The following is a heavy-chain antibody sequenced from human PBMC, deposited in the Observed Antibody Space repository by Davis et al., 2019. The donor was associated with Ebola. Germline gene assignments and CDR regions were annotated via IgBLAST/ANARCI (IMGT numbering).Heavy chain of an antibody. Sequence: GGSLRLSCAASGFTFSSYSMNWVRQAPGKGLEWVSSISSSSSYIYYADSVKGRFTISRDNAKNSLYLQMNSLRDEDTAVYYCARELQITMVQGVTSWFDPWGQGTLVTVSS. V-gene: IGHV3-21*01. CDR3: ARELQITMVQGVTSWFDP. CDR2: ISSSSSYI. J-gene: IGHJ5*02. CDR1: GFTFSSYS. D-gene: IGHD3-10*01.